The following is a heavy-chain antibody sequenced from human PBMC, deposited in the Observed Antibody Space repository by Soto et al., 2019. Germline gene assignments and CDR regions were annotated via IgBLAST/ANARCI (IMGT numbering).Heavy chain of an antibody. D-gene: IGHD3-10*01. CDR1: GGSISSYY. Sequence: PSETLSLTCTVSGGSISSYYWSWIRQPPGKGLEWIGYIYYSGSTNYNPSLKSRVTISVDTSKNQFSLKLSSVTAVDTAVYYCARGQGITMVRGVTVYFDYWGQGTLVTVSS. V-gene: IGHV4-59*01. J-gene: IGHJ4*02. CDR3: ARGQGITMVRGVTVYFDY. CDR2: IYYSGST.